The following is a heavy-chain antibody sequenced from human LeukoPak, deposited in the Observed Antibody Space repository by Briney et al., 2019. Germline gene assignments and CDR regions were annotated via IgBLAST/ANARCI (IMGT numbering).Heavy chain of an antibody. CDR3: TTEGCSSSRCYGYYYYYYMDV. D-gene: IGHD2-2*01. Sequence: GGSLRLSCGASGFDFSKAWLTWVRQARGKGLEWVGRIKSNSDGGTTEYAPPVNGRFTISKDDSKNTVYLQMNSLTNEDTAVYYCTTEGCSSSRCYGYYYYYYMDVWGKGTTVIVSS. CDR2: IKSNSDGGTT. CDR1: GFDFSKAW. V-gene: IGHV3-15*01. J-gene: IGHJ6*03.